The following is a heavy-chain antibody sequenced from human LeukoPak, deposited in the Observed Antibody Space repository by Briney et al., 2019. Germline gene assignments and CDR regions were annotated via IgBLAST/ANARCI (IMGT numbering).Heavy chain of an antibody. D-gene: IGHD6-19*01. CDR3: ARQPGGQWLEGGYYYGMDV. Sequence: SETLSLTCTISGGSIRSSYYYWGWIRQPPGKGLEWIGSIYDSGSTYYNPSPKSRVTISVDTSKNQFSLKLNSVTTADTAVYYCARQPGGQWLEGGYYYGMDVWGQGTTVTVSS. CDR2: IYDSGST. J-gene: IGHJ6*02. V-gene: IGHV4-39*01. CDR1: GGSIRSSYYY.